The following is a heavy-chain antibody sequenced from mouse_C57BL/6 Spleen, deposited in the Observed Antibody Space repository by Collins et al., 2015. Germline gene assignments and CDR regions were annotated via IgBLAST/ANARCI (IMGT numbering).Heavy chain of an antibody. V-gene: IGHV1-26*01. CDR2: INPNNGGI. CDR3: ARHGYSYRGAMDY. J-gene: IGHJ4*01. D-gene: IGHD2-3*01. Sequence: EVQLQQSGPELVKPGASVKISCKASGYTFTDYYMNWVKQSHGKSLEWIGDINPNNGGISYNQKFKDKATLTADKSSSTVYMELSRLTSEDSAVYFCARHGYSYRGAMDYWGQGTSVTVSS. CDR1: GYTFTDYY.